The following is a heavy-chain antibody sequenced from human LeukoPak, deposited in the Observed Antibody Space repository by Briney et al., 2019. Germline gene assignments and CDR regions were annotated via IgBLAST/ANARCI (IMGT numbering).Heavy chain of an antibody. CDR1: GFTFSNYW. CDR3: ARGYSNYGYAFEI. V-gene: IGHV3-74*01. CDR2: INTDGSST. D-gene: IGHD4-11*01. J-gene: IGHJ3*02. Sequence: GGSLRLSCAASGFTFSNYWMHWVRQAPGKGLVWVSRINTDGSSTSYVDSVKGRFTISRDNAKNTLYLQMNSLRAEDTAVYYCARGYSNYGYAFEIWGQGTMVTVSS.